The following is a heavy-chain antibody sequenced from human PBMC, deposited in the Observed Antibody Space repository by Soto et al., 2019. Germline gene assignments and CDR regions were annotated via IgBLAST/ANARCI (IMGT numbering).Heavy chain of an antibody. CDR2: INQEGSER. D-gene: IGHD2-2*01. CDR1: GFPFRSYW. CDR3: VRAVVVVPAALNGGRFDH. Sequence: EVQLVESGGGLVQTGGSLRLSCAASGFPFRSYWMTWVRQAPGKGLEWVANINQEGSERYYVDSVRGRFTISRDNAKNLRSMQVNSLRAEDAAVYYCVRAVVVVPAALNGGRFDHWGQGTLVTVSS. V-gene: IGHV3-7*04. J-gene: IGHJ5*02.